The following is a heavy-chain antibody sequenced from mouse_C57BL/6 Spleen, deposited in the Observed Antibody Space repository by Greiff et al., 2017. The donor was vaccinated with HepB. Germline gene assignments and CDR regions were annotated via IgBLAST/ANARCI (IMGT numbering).Heavy chain of an antibody. CDR2: ISYDGSN. D-gene: IGHD2-4*01. J-gene: IGHJ1*03. V-gene: IGHV3-6*01. CDR3: ARGGYDYYWYCDV. Sequence: DVQLQESGPGLVKPSQSLSLTCSVTGYSITSGYYWNWIRQFPGNKLEWMGYISYDGSNNYNPSLKNRISITRDTSKNQFFLKLNSVTTEDTATYYCARGGYDYYWYCDVWGTGTTVTVSS. CDR1: GYSITSGYY.